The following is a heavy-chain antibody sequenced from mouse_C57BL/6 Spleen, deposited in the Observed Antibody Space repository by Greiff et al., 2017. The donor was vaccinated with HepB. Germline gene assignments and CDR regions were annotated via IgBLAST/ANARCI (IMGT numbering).Heavy chain of an antibody. J-gene: IGHJ4*01. CDR3: ARGDYYGYYYAMDY. CDR2: ISSGSSTI. D-gene: IGHD1-1*01. V-gene: IGHV5-17*01. CDR1: GFTFSDYG. Sequence: EVKLVESGGGLVKPGGSLKLSCAASGFTFSDYGMHWVRQAPEKGLEWVAYISSGSSTIYYADTVKGRFTISRDNAKNTLFLQMTSLRSEDTAMYYCARGDYYGYYYAMDYWGQGTSVTVSS.